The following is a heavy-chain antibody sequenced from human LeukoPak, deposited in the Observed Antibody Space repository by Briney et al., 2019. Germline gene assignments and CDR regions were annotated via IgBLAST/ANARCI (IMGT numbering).Heavy chain of an antibody. J-gene: IGHJ4*02. V-gene: IGHV4-34*01. CDR1: GGSFSGYY. CDR3: ARDRAG. Sequence: SETLSLTCAVYGGSFSGYYWSWIRQPPGKGLEWIGEINHSGSTNYNPSLKSRVTISVDTSKNQFSLKLSSVTAADMAVYYCARDRAGWGQGTLVTVSS. CDR2: INHSGST. D-gene: IGHD3-10*01.